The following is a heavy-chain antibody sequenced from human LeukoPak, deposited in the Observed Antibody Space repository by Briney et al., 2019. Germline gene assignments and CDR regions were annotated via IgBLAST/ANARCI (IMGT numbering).Heavy chain of an antibody. D-gene: IGHD3-16*02. J-gene: IGHJ3*02. CDR2: MNPNSGNT. V-gene: IGHV1-8*01. CDR1: GYTFTSYD. Sequence: GASVKVSCKASGYTFTSYDINWVRQATGQGLEWMGWMNPNSGNTGYAQKFQGRVTMTRNTPISTAYMELSSLRSEDTAVYYCARARRLPYYDYIWGSYRRDDAFDIWGQGTMVTVSS. CDR3: ARARRLPYYDYIWGSYRRDDAFDI.